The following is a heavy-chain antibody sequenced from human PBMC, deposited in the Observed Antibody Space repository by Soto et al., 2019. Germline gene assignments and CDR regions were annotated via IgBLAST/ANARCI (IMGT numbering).Heavy chain of an antibody. CDR2: MYHSGNT. D-gene: IGHD1-1*01. J-gene: IGHJ4*02. Sequence: PSETLSLTCTVSGGSIISSNHYWAWIRQPPGEGLEWIGSMYHSGNTYYNPSLNSRVTISVDTSKNQFSLKLSSVTAADTALYFCARGRRNWNGNDYWGQGTPVTVSS. V-gene: IGHV4-39*01. CDR1: GGSIISSNHY. CDR3: ARGRRNWNGNDY.